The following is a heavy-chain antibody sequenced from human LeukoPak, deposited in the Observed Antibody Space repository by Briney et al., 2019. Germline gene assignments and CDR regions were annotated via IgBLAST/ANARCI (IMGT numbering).Heavy chain of an antibody. V-gene: IGHV3-74*01. CDR1: GFPFSSYW. J-gene: IGHJ4*02. CDR3: VRTTGWPDC. D-gene: IGHD6-19*01. Sequence: GGSLRLSCVASGFPFSSYWVHWVRQVPGKGLVWVSRINSDGSNTVYADSVKGRSTISRDNAKNTPYLQMNSLRAEDTAVYYCVRTTGWPDCWGQGTLVTVSS. CDR2: INSDGSNT.